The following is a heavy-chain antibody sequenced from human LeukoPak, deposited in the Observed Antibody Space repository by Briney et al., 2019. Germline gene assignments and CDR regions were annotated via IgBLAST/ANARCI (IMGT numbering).Heavy chain of an antibody. J-gene: IGHJ5*02. CDR1: GGSISSGGYY. D-gene: IGHD1-14*01. Sequence: SETLSLTCTVSGGSISSGGYYWSWIRQPPGKGLEWIGYIYHSGSTYYNPSLKSRVTISVDRSKNQFSLKLSSVTAADTAVYYCAREETPGRWFDPWGQGTLVTVSS. CDR2: IYHSGST. V-gene: IGHV4-30-2*01. CDR3: AREETPGRWFDP.